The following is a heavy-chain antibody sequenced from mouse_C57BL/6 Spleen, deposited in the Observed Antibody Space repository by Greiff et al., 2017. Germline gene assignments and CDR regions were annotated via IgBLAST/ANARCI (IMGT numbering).Heavy chain of an antibody. CDR2: INPSSGYT. Sequence: QVQLQQSGAELAKPGASVKLSCKASGYTFTSYWMHWVKQRPGQGLEWIGYINPSSGYTKYNQKFKDKATLTADKSSSTAYMQLSSLTYEDSAVYYCASPITTVVATDYYAMDYWGQGTSVTVSS. CDR3: ASPITTVVATDYYAMDY. D-gene: IGHD1-1*01. V-gene: IGHV1-7*01. J-gene: IGHJ4*01. CDR1: GYTFTSYW.